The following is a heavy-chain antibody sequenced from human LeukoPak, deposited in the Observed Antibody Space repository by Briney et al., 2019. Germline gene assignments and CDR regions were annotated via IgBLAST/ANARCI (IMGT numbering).Heavy chain of an antibody. Sequence: GESLKISCKGSGYSFTKYWIAWVRQMRGKGLEWMGIIYPGDSATRYSPSFQGQVTISVDKSISTAYLQWSSLKASDTAMYYCAIHDTSKGMDVWGQGTTVTVS. CDR3: AIHDTSKGMDV. CDR2: IYPGDSAT. J-gene: IGHJ6*02. V-gene: IGHV5-51*01. CDR1: GYSFTKYW. D-gene: IGHD5-18*01.